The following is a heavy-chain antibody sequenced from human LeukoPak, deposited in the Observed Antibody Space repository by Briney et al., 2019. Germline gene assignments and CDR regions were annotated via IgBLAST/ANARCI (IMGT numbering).Heavy chain of an antibody. CDR3: GGHKSQLLF. CDR2: VSGIAGSI. J-gene: IGHJ4*02. V-gene: IGHV3-21*01. CDR1: GIAFSTFD. D-gene: IGHD2-2*01. Sequence: PGGSLRLSCAVSGIAFSTFDMTWVRQAPGKGLEWISSVSGIAGSINYADSVKGRFTISRDDAKYSLYLQMNSLRGEDTAVYYCGGHKSQLLFWGQGTRVTVSS.